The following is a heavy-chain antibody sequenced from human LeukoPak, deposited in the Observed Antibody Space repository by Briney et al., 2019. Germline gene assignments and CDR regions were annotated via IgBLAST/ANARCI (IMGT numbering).Heavy chain of an antibody. Sequence: QPGGSLRLSCAASGFTFSSYWMSWVRQAPGKGLEWVANIKQDGSDKYYVDSVKGRFTISRDNAKNSLYLQMNSLRAEDTAVYYCARGGSAFPPGYWGQGTLVTVSS. CDR2: IKQDGSDK. J-gene: IGHJ4*02. CDR1: GFTFSSYW. CDR3: ARGGSAFPPGY. V-gene: IGHV3-7*04. D-gene: IGHD6-6*01.